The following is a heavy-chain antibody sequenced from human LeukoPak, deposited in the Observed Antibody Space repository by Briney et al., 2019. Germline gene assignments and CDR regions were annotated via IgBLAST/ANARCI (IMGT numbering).Heavy chain of an antibody. CDR3: ARRNDFHI. CDR2: IYSNEAT. V-gene: IGHV4-4*08. CDR1: GGSIKGYH. Sequence: KPSETLSLTCTVSGGSIKGYHWSWIRQPPGKGLEWIGYIYSNEATEYKPSLKSRVTISADASKNQFSLKLTSVTAADTAIYYCARRNDFHIWGQGTMVTVSS. J-gene: IGHJ3*02.